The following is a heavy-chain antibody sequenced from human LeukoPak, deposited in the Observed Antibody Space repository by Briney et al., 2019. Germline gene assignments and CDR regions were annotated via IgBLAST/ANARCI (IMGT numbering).Heavy chain of an antibody. CDR2: IGDNGRDT. J-gene: IGHJ4*02. CDR1: GFTFNNYA. V-gene: IGHV3-23*01. Sequence: GGSLRLSCAASGFTFNNYAMSWVRQAPGKGLEWVSAIGDNGRDTKYADSVKGRFTISRDNSKNTLYLQMNSLRVEDTAIYYCGKDWKLDYWGQGTLVTVSS. CDR3: GKDWKLDY. D-gene: IGHD1-1*01.